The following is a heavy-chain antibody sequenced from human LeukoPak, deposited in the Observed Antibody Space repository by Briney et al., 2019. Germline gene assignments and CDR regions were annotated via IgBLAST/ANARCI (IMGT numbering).Heavy chain of an antibody. CDR1: GLTFSSYG. CDR2: IWYDGSNK. CDR3: ARETIAVAGTGLDY. J-gene: IGHJ4*02. D-gene: IGHD6-19*01. V-gene: IGHV3-33*01. Sequence: GGSLRLSCAASGLTFSSYGMHWVRQAPGKGLEWVAVIWYDGSNKYYADSVKGRFTISRDNSKNTLYLQMNSLRAEDTAVYYCARETIAVAGTGLDYWGQGTLVTVSS.